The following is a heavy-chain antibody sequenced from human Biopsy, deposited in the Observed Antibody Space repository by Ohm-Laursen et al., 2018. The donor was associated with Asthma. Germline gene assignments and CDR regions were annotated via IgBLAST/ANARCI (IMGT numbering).Heavy chain of an antibody. J-gene: IGHJ2*01. CDR3: ARAVSSSSYWYFDL. CDR1: GDAMSTSGSY. V-gene: IGHV4-39*02. Sequence: SETLSLTCIVSGDAMSTSGSYWGWIRQSPGKGLEWIGSIYYSGRTYYNPSLESRVTISADTPKNHFSLKVPSVTAADTAVYYCARAVSSSSYWYFDLWGRGDLVTVSS. D-gene: IGHD6-6*01. CDR2: IYYSGRT.